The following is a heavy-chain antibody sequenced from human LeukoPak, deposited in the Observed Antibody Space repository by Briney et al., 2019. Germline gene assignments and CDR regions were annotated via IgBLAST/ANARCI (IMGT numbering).Heavy chain of an antibody. CDR3: ARDRNYYDFWSGYYNGLRGDWFDP. V-gene: IGHV1-46*01. Sequence: ASVKVSCKASGYTFTGYYMHWVRQAPGQGLEWMGIINPSGGSTSYAQKFQGRVTMTRDTSTSTVYMELSSLRSEDTAVYYCARDRNYYDFWSGYYNGLRGDWFDPWGQGTLVTVSS. D-gene: IGHD3-3*01. J-gene: IGHJ5*02. CDR1: GYTFTGYY. CDR2: INPSGGST.